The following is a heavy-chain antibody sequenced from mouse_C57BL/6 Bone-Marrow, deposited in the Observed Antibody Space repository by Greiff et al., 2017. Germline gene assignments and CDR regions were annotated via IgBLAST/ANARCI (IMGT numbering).Heavy chain of an antibody. CDR3: EGGSSSHFDV. Sequence: VQLQQPGAELVKPGASVQMSCKASGYTFTSYWITWVKQRPGQGLEWIGDIYPGSGSTNYNEKFKSKATLTVDTSSSTAYMQLSSLTSEDSAVYYCEGGSSSHFDVWGTGTTVTVSS. D-gene: IGHD1-1*01. CDR2: IYPGSGST. J-gene: IGHJ1*03. CDR1: GYTFTSYW. V-gene: IGHV1-55*01.